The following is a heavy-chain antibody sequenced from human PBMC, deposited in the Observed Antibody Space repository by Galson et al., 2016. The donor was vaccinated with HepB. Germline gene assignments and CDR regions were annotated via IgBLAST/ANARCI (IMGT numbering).Heavy chain of an antibody. Sequence: SLRLSCAASGFVFSNFGLSWVRQAPGKGLEWVASISTRRTTYYSDSGQGRFTISRDNSHNTLYLQMNGLQAEDTAVYYCAKERLVRRIFDHWGQGTLLTVSS. J-gene: IGHJ4*02. CDR1: GFVFSNFG. D-gene: IGHD1-1*01. CDR2: ISTRRTT. CDR3: AKERLVRRIFDH. V-gene: IGHV3-23*01.